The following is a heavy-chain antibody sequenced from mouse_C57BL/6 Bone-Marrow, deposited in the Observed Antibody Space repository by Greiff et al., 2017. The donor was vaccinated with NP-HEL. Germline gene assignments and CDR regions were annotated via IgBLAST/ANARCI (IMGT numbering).Heavy chain of an antibody. D-gene: IGHD1-1*01. V-gene: IGHV10-1*01. CDR2: IRSKSNNYAT. CDR3: VRHSGRRAMDY. Sequence: EVQRVESRGGLVQPKGSLKLSCAASGFSFNTYAMNWVRQAPGKGLEWVARIRSKSNNYATYYADSVKDRFTISRDDSESMLYLQMNNLKTEDTAMYYCVRHSGRRAMDYWGQGTSVTVSS. J-gene: IGHJ4*01. CDR1: GFSFNTYA.